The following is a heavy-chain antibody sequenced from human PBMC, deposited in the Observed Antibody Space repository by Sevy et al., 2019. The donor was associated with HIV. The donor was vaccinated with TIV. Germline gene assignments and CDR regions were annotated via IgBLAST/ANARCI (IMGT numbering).Heavy chain of an antibody. J-gene: IGHJ2*01. V-gene: IGHV4-39*01. CDR3: ATPRASGWYEGTGGYFDL. D-gene: IGHD6-19*01. CDR2: FYSTGST. CDR1: GGSISSSSYY. Sequence: SETLSLTCNVSGGSISSSSYYWGWIRQPPGKGLEWIGSFYSTGSTSSNPSLRSRVTVSADTSKNPFSLKLDHVSAADTAVYYCATPRASGWYEGTGGYFDLWGRGTLVTVSS.